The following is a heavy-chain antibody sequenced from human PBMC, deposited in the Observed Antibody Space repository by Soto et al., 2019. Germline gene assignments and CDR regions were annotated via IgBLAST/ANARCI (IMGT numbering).Heavy chain of an antibody. V-gene: IGHV2-5*02. Sequence: QITLKESGPTLVKPTQTLTLTCTFSGFSLSTSGVGVGWIRQPPGKALEWLALIYWDDDKRYSPSLKSRLTSTKHTSKHQVVLTMTNMDPVDTATYYCAHSSGYYDSSGYYVIWFDPWGQGTLVTVSS. J-gene: IGHJ5*02. CDR1: GFSLSTSGVG. CDR2: IYWDDDK. CDR3: AHSSGYYDSSGYYVIWFDP. D-gene: IGHD3-22*01.